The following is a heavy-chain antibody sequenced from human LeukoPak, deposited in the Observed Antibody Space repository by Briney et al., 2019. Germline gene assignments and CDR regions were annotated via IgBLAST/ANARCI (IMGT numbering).Heavy chain of an antibody. Sequence: PSETLSLTCDVHGEFFNGFYWSWIRQSPGKGLEWIGDINHSGTTKYNPSLKSRVTLLIDTSKNHFSLKVNSVTAADTAVYYCARLPLGAFGEVLNFDLWGQGTVVTVSS. V-gene: IGHV4-34*01. CDR1: GEFFNGFY. CDR2: INHSGTT. CDR3: ARLPLGAFGEVLNFDL. J-gene: IGHJ4*02. D-gene: IGHD3-10*01.